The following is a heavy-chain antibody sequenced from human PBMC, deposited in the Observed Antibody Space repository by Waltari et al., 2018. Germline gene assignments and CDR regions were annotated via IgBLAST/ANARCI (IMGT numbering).Heavy chain of an antibody. D-gene: IGHD3-3*01. V-gene: IGHV1-2*06. CDR3: ARDSDFWSGLNWFDP. Sequence: QVQLVQSGAEVKKPGASVKVSCKASGYPFTGYYMHWVRQAPGQGLEWMGRINPNSGGTNYAQKFQGRVTMTRDTSISTAYMELSRLRSDDTAVYYCARDSDFWSGLNWFDPWGQGTLVTVSS. J-gene: IGHJ5*02. CDR2: INPNSGGT. CDR1: GYPFTGYY.